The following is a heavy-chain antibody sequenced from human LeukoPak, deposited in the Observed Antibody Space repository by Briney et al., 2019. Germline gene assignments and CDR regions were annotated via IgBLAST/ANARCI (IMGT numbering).Heavy chain of an antibody. CDR2: INIDGSST. Sequence: GGSLRLSCAASGLTLSSCWMHWVRQAPGKGLVWVSRINIDGSSTGYADSVKGRFTISRDNAKNTLYLQMNRLRAEDTAVYYCARDQGYCGGDCYVELGYWGQGILVTVSS. CDR3: ARDQGYCGGDCYVELGY. J-gene: IGHJ4*02. V-gene: IGHV3-74*01. CDR1: GLTLSSCW. D-gene: IGHD2-21*02.